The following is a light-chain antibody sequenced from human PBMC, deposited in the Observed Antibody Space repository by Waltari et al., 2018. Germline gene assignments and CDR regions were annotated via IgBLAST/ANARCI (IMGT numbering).Light chain of an antibody. V-gene: IGLV2-23*01. CDR2: GDI. CDR1: SSDFRNYNL. J-gene: IGLJ3*02. CDR3: CSYAGVSTWV. Sequence: QSALTQPASVSGSPGQSITISCTGISSDFRNYNLVSWYQQHPGEAPKLIIYGDITGPSGVSNLFSGSKSGDTASLTISGLQAEDESDYYCCSYAGVSTWVFGGGTKVTVL.